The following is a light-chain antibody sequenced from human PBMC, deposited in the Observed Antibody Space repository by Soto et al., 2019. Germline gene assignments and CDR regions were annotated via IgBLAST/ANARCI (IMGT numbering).Light chain of an antibody. J-gene: IGKJ4*01. V-gene: IGKV3-11*01. CDR3: QQRSNWPPIT. CDR2: DAS. Sequence: SPGERATLSCRASQSVSSYLAWYQQKPGQAPRLLIYDASNRATGIPARFSGSGSGTDFTLTISSLEPEDFAVYYCQQRSNWPPITFGGG. CDR1: QSVSSY.